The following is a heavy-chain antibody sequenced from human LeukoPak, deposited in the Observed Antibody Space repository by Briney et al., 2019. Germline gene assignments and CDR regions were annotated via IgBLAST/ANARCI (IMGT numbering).Heavy chain of an antibody. CDR3: ARGVYCSSTSCYSTDYNWFDP. J-gene: IGHJ5*02. CDR2: INPSGGST. CDR1: GYTFTSYY. Sequence: ASVKVSCKASGYTFTSYYMHWVRQAPGQGLEWMGIINPSGGSTSYAQKFQGRVTMTRDTSTSTVYMELSSLRSEDTAVYYCARGVYCSSTSCYSTDYNWFDPWGQGTLVTVSS. V-gene: IGHV1-46*01. D-gene: IGHD2-2*01.